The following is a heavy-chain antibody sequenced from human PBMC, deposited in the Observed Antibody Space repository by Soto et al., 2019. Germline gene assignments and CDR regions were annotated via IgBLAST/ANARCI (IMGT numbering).Heavy chain of an antibody. D-gene: IGHD3-3*01. Sequence: GGSLRLSCAASGFTFSSYAMSWVRQAPGKGLEWVSAISGSGGSTYYADSVKGRFTISRDNSKNTLYLQRNSLRAEDTAVDYCAKKASDFWSGYQGGWFDPWGQGTLVTVSS. V-gene: IGHV3-23*01. J-gene: IGHJ5*02. CDR3: AKKASDFWSGYQGGWFDP. CDR2: ISGSGGST. CDR1: GFTFSSYA.